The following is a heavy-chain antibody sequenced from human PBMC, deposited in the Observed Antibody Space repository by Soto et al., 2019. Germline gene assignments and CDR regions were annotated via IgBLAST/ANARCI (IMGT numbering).Heavy chain of an antibody. CDR1: GCTFSSYA. D-gene: IGHD2-2*01. CDR2: IIPIFGTA. CDR3: ARNLGYCSSTSCPPDVYYYYGMDV. V-gene: IGHV1-69*13. Sequence: GASVKVSCKASGCTFSSYAISWVRQAPGQGLEWMGGIIPIFGTANYAQKFQGRVTITADESTSTAYMELSSLRSEDTAVYYCARNLGYCSSTSCPPDVYYYYGMDVWGQGTTVTVSS. J-gene: IGHJ6*02.